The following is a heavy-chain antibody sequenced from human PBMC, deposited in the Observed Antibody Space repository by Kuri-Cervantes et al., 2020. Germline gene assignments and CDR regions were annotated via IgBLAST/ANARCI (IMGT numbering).Heavy chain of an antibody. CDR2: TSWNSGSI. D-gene: IGHD3-3*01. Sequence: SLKISCAASGFTFSSYEMNWVRQAPGKGLEWVSGTSWNSGSIGYADSVKGRFTISRDNAKNSLYLQMNSLRAEDTALYYCAKDRLFGVVWNYMDVWGKGTTVTVSS. CDR1: GFTFSSYE. J-gene: IGHJ6*03. V-gene: IGHV3-9*01. CDR3: AKDRLFGVVWNYMDV.